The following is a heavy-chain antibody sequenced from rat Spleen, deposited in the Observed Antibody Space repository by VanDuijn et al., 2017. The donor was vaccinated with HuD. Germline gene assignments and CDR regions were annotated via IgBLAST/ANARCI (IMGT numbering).Heavy chain of an antibody. CDR2: INSAGST. J-gene: IGHJ4*01. CDR3: ARGIIRGPGVMDA. V-gene: IGHV3-3*01. D-gene: IGHD4-3*01. CDR1: GHSITSGYR. Sequence: EVQLQESGPGLVKPSQSLSLTCSVTGHSITSGYRWNWIRKFPGNELEWMGYINSAGSTIYNPSLQSRISITRDTSKNQFFLQVNSVTTEDTATYYCARGIIRGPGVMDAWGQGASVTVSS.